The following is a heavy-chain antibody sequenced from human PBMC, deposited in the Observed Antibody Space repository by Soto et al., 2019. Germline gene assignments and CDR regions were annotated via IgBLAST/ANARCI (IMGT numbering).Heavy chain of an antibody. Sequence: PSETLSLTCTVSGGSISSSSYYWGWIRQPPGKGLEWIGSIYYSGSTYYNPSLKSRVTISVDTSKNQFSLNLSSVTAADTAVYYCARHGQYCSGGSCYSGLYNWFDPWGQGTLVTVSS. J-gene: IGHJ5*02. CDR2: IYYSGST. CDR3: ARHGQYCSGGSCYSGLYNWFDP. D-gene: IGHD2-15*01. CDR1: GGSISSSSYY. V-gene: IGHV4-39*01.